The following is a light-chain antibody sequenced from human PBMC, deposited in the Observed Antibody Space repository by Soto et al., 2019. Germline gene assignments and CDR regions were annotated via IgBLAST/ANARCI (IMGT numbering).Light chain of an antibody. CDR3: QQRSNWPPVT. CDR2: DAS. J-gene: IGKJ4*01. V-gene: IGKV3-11*01. Sequence: EIVLTQSPATLSLSPGERATLSCRASQSVSSYLAWYQHKPGQAPRLLLYDASNRATGIPARFSGSGSGTDFTLTISSLEPEDFAIYYCQQRSNWPPVTFGGGTKVEIK. CDR1: QSVSSY.